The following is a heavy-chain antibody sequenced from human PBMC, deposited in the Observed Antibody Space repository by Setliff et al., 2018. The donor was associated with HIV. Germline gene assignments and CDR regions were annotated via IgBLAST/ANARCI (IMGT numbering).Heavy chain of an antibody. CDR2: ISPDGSST. CDR3: VRVVTIFSTGPHFDP. Sequence: TVGSLRLSCAASGFTFSNNWIHWVRQTAEKGLVWVSRISPDGSSTMYADSVKGRFTISRDNAKNTVYLQMNSLRAEDTAVYYCVRVVTIFSTGPHFDPWGQGTLVTVSS. D-gene: IGHD3-3*01. V-gene: IGHV3-74*03. J-gene: IGHJ5*02. CDR1: GFTFSNNW.